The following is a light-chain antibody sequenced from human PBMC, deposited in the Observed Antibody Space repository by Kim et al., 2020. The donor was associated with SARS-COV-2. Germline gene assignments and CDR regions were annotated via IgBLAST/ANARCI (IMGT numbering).Light chain of an antibody. CDR2: STS. CDR1: NGADTSDYY. CDR3: LLYYGGAQPWV. J-gene: IGLJ3*02. Sequence: GTGTRNCASNNGADTSDYYPNWFQQKPGQAPRALIYSTSNKHSWTPARFSGALLGGNAALTLSGVQPEDEAEYYCLLYYGGAQPWVFGGGTQLTVL. V-gene: IGLV7-43*01.